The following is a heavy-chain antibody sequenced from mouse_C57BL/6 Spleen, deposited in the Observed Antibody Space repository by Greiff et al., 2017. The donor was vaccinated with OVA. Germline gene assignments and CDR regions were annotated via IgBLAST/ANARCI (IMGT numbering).Heavy chain of an antibody. CDR2: IHPNSGST. CDR1: GYTFTSYW. J-gene: IGHJ1*03. D-gene: IGHD2-3*01. V-gene: IGHV1-64*01. Sequence: QVQLQQPGAELVKPGASVKLSCKASGYTFTSYWMHWVKQRPGQGLEWIGMIHPNSGSTNYNEKFKSKATLTVDKSSSTAYMQLSSLTSEDSAVYYCASVDDYSWYFDVWGTGTTVTVSS. CDR3: ASVDDYSWYFDV.